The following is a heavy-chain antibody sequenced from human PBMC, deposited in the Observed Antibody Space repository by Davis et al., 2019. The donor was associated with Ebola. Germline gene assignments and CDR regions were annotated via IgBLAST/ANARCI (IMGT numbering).Heavy chain of an antibody. J-gene: IGHJ5*02. D-gene: IGHD6-25*01. Sequence: PAGSLRLSCAASGFIFSDYWMSWVRQAPGRGLEWVAKIKQDGSDTYYLASVKGRFTISRDNAKNSLYLHINSLRAEDTAVYYCAKDSGWQMYAWGQGTLVTVSS. CDR2: IKQDGSDT. CDR3: AKDSGWQMYA. CDR1: GFIFSDYW. V-gene: IGHV3-7*01.